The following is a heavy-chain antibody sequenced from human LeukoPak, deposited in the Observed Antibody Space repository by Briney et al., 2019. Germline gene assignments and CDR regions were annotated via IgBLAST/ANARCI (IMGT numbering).Heavy chain of an antibody. J-gene: IGHJ4*02. Sequence: GGSLRLSCAASGFTFSSYGMHWVRQAPGKGLEWVAYIQNDGSNEQYADSVKGRFSISRDSSKNILYLQMNSLRAEDTAVYYCARGESAAGTGFDYWGQGTLVTVSS. V-gene: IGHV3-30*02. CDR1: GFTFSSYG. CDR2: IQNDGSNE. CDR3: ARGESAAGTGFDY. D-gene: IGHD6-13*01.